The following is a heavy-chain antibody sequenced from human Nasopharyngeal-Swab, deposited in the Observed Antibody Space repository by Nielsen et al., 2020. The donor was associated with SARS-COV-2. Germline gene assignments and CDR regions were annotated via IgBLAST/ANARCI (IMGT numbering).Heavy chain of an antibody. CDR3: ASRRITISPWFDP. CDR1: GGSISSDGYC. D-gene: IGHD3-3*01. Sequence: SETLSLTCTVSGGSISSDGYCWSWIRQHPGKGLEWIGYIYYSGSTYYNPSLKSRVTISVDTSKNQFSLKLSSVTAADTAVYYCASRRITISPWFDPWGQGTLVTVSS. J-gene: IGHJ5*02. V-gene: IGHV4-31*03. CDR2: IYYSGST.